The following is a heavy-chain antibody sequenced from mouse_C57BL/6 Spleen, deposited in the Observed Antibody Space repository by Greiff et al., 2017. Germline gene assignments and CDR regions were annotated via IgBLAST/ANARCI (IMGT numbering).Heavy chain of an antibody. Sequence: QVQLQQPGAELVMPGASVKLSCKASGYTFTSYWMHWVKQRPGQGLEWIGEIDPSDSYTNYNQQFKGKSTLTVDKSSSTAYMQLSSLTSEDSAVYYCARLGSGYVAWFAYWGQGTLVTVSA. D-gene: IGHD3-2*02. V-gene: IGHV1-69*01. J-gene: IGHJ3*01. CDR2: IDPSDSYT. CDR3: ARLGSGYVAWFAY. CDR1: GYTFTSYW.